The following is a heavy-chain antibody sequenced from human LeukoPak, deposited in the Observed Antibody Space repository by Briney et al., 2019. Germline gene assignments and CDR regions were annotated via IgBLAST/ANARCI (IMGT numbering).Heavy chain of an antibody. D-gene: IGHD3-22*01. CDR3: ARESSGYYYDVDY. J-gene: IGHJ4*02. CDR2: IYHSGST. Sequence: PSETLSLTCTVSGCSISSGYYWGWIRQPPGQGLEWIGSIYHSGSTYYNPSLKSRVTISVDTSKNQFSLKLSSVTAADTAVYYCARESSGYYYDVDYWGQGTLVTVSS. V-gene: IGHV4-38-2*02. CDR1: GCSISSGYY.